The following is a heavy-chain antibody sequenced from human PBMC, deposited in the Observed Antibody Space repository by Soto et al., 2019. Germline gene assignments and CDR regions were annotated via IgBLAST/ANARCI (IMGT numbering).Heavy chain of an antibody. V-gene: IGHV4-30-4*01. Sequence: SETLSLTCTVSGGSISSGDYYWSWIRQPPGKGLEWIGYIYYSGSTYYNPSLKSRVTISVDTSKNQFSLKLSSVTAADTAVYYCARARSSYGTYFDYWGQGTLVTVSS. J-gene: IGHJ4*02. CDR2: IYYSGST. CDR3: ARARSSYGTYFDY. CDR1: GGSISSGDYY. D-gene: IGHD5-18*01.